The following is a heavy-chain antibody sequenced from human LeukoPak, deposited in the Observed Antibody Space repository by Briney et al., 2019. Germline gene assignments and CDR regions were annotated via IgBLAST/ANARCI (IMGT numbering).Heavy chain of an antibody. Sequence: GGSLRLSCAASGFTFSSYCIRWVRLAPGKGLEWVSSISSSSSYIYYADSVKGLFTISRDNAKNLLYLQMNSLRAEDTVVYYCARDSSGYDLGVSDAFDIWGQGTMVTVSS. V-gene: IGHV3-21*01. CDR2: ISSSSSYI. D-gene: IGHD5-12*01. CDR3: ARDSSGYDLGVSDAFDI. J-gene: IGHJ3*02. CDR1: GFTFSSYC.